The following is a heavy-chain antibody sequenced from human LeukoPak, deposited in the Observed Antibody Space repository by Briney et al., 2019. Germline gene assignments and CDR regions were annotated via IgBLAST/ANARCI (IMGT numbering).Heavy chain of an antibody. CDR2: IRPSGGST. CDR3: AREYPSTYNFDS. J-gene: IGHJ4*02. D-gene: IGHD1-1*01. V-gene: IGHV1-46*01. Sequence: ASVKVSCKASGYTFTSYYIHWVRQGPGQGLEWPGIIRPSGGSTSYAQKFQGRVTMTWDTSTSTVYMEVTSLRSEDTAVCYCAREYPSTYNFDSWGQGTLVTVSS. CDR1: GYTFTSYY.